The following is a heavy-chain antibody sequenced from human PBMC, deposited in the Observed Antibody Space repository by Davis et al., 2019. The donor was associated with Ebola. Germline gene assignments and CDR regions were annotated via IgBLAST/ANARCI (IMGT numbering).Heavy chain of an antibody. Sequence: MPSETLSLTCTVSGGSMSNYYWSWIRQSPGKGLEWIGYIYYSGSTNYNPSLKSRVTISVDTSKNQFSLKLSSVTAADTAVYYCARGRVIWSAGYYYYYGMDVWGQGTTVTVSS. CDR2: IYYSGST. D-gene: IGHD2-21*01. J-gene: IGHJ6*02. CDR1: GGSMSNYY. CDR3: ARGRVIWSAGYYYYYGMDV. V-gene: IGHV4-59*01.